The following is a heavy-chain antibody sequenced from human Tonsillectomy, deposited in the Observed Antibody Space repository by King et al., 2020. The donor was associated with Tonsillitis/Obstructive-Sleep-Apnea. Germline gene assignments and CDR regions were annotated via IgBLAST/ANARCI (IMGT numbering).Heavy chain of an antibody. D-gene: IGHD1-26*01. CDR1: GFTFSNAW. CDR2: IKSKTDGGTT. Sequence: VQLVESGGGLVKPGGSLRLSCAASGFTFSNAWMSWVRQAPGKGLEWVARIKSKTDGGTTDYAAHAQGRFTISRDESKNTLYVQMNSLKTVDTAVYYCTTDTSYFEYWGQGTLVTVSS. CDR3: TTDTSYFEY. V-gene: IGHV3-15*01. J-gene: IGHJ4*02.